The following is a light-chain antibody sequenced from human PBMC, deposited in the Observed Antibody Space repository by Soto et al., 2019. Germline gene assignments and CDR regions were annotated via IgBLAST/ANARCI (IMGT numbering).Light chain of an antibody. Sequence: DVQMTQSPSSLSASVGDRVTITCRASQSISTHLNWYQQKPGKAPKLLIYAASNLQSGVPSRFSGSASGTDFTLTISRPQPEDLATYYCHRYYSVAYTFGQGTKLEIK. J-gene: IGKJ2*01. CDR3: HRYYSVAYT. V-gene: IGKV1-39*01. CDR1: QSISTH. CDR2: AAS.